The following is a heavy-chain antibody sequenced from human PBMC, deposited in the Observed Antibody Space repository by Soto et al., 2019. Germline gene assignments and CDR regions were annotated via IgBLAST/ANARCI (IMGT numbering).Heavy chain of an antibody. CDR1: GGSISSYY. Sequence: SETLSLTCTVSGGSISSYYWSWIRQPPGKGLEWIGYIYYSGSTNYNPSLKSRVTISVDTSKNQFSLKLSSVTAADTAIYYCAREQRAHSSPSYWFDPWGQGTLVTVSS. CDR3: AREQRAHSSPSYWFDP. J-gene: IGHJ5*02. D-gene: IGHD6-13*01. V-gene: IGHV4-59*01. CDR2: IYYSGST.